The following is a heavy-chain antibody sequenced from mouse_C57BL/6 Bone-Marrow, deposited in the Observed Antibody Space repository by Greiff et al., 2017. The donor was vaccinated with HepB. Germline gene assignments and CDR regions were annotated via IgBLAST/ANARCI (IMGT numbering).Heavy chain of an antibody. Sequence: EVQLQQSGPELVKPGASVKISCKASGYSFTDYNMNWVKQSNGKSLEWIGVINPNYGTTSYNQKFKGKARLNVDQSSSTAYMQLNSLTSEDSAVYYCAKESTMVTTGFAYWGQGTLVTVAA. CDR2: INPNYGTT. CDR1: GYSFTDYN. CDR3: AKESTMVTTGFAY. J-gene: IGHJ3*01. D-gene: IGHD2-2*01. V-gene: IGHV1-39*01.